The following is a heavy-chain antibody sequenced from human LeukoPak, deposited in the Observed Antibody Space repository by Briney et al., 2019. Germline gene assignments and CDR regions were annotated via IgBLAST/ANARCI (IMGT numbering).Heavy chain of an antibody. D-gene: IGHD1-26*01. J-gene: IGHJ4*02. Sequence: GGSLRLSCAASGFTFSNYAMSWVRQAPGKGLEWVSGISGSGGTTYYTECVKGRFIISRDNSKNTLSLQMNNLRAEDTAIYYCAIVGPTALFDYWGQGTLVTVSS. CDR1: GFTFSNYA. CDR2: ISGSGGTT. CDR3: AIVGPTALFDY. V-gene: IGHV3-23*01.